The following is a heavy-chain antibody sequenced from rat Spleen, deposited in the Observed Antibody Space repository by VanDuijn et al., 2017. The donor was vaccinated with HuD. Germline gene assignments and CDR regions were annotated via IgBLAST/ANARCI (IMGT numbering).Heavy chain of an antibody. J-gene: IGHJ2*01. D-gene: IGHD1-9*01. CDR2: IIYDGGST. Sequence: EVQLVESGGGLIQPGRSLKLSCAASGFTFSDYAMAWVRQAPKKGLEWVATIIYDGGSTYYRDSVKGRFTISRHTAESSRNLEMDSLRSEDTATYYCVRYSGKYYGYNFLDYWGQGVMVTVSS. CDR3: VRYSGKYYGYNFLDY. V-gene: IGHV5-17*01. CDR1: GFTFSDYA.